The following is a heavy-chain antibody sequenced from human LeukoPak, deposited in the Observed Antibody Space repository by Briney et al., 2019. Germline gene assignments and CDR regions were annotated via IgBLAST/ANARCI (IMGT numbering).Heavy chain of an antibody. CDR1: GGSISSYY. D-gene: IGHD3-10*01. J-gene: IGHJ6*03. CDR2: IYTSGST. CDR3: AREGDYYGSGSYYNGVNNYYYYYMDV. Sequence: SETLSLTCTVSGGSISSYYWSWSRQPAGKGLEWIGRIYTSGSTNYNPSLKSRVTMSVDTSKNQFSLKLSSVTAADTAVYYCAREGDYYGSGSYYNGVNNYYYYYMDVWGKGTTVTISS. V-gene: IGHV4-4*07.